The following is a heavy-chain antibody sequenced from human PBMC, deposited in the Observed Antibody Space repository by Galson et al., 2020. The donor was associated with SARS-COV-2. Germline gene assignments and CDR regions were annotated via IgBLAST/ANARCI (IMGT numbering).Heavy chain of an antibody. Sequence: ASETLSLTCTVSGYSISSGYYWGWIRQPPGKGLEWIGRIYHSGSTYYNPSLKSRVTITVDTSKNQFSLKLSSVTAADTAVYYCARDYYDSSGYYLEAFDIWGQGTMVTVSS. CDR1: GYSISSGYY. V-gene: IGHV4-38-2*02. J-gene: IGHJ3*02. D-gene: IGHD3-22*01. CDR2: IYHSGST. CDR3: ARDYYDSSGYYLEAFDI.